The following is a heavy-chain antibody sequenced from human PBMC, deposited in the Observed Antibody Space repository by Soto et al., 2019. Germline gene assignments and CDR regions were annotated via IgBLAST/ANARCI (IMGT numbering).Heavy chain of an antibody. CDR2: IIPIFGTA. CDR3: ARDSPRPYDFWSGYHLDWRPYYFDC. D-gene: IGHD3-3*01. Sequence: GASVKVSCKASGGTFSSYAISWVRQAPGQGLEWMGGIIPIFGTANYAQKFQGRVTITADESTSTAYMELSSLRSEDTAVYYCARDSPRPYDFWSGYHLDWRPYYFDCWGQGTLVTVSS. J-gene: IGHJ4*02. V-gene: IGHV1-69*13. CDR1: GGTFSSYA.